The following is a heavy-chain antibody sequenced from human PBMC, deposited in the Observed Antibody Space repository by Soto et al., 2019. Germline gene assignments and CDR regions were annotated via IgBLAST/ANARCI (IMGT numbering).Heavy chain of an antibody. D-gene: IGHD1-26*01. Sequence: QVQLVESGGGVVQPGRSLRLSCAASGFTFSSYAMHWVRQAPGKGLEWVAVISYDGSNKYYADSVKGRFTISRDNSKNTLYLQMNSLSAEDTAVYYCARGNRGSLDSLGQGTLVTVSS. J-gene: IGHJ4*02. V-gene: IGHV3-30-3*01. CDR1: GFTFSSYA. CDR3: ARGNRGSLDS. CDR2: ISYDGSNK.